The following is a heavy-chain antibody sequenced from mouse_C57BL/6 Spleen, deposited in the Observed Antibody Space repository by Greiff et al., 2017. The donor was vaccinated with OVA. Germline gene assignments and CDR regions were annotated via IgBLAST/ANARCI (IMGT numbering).Heavy chain of an antibody. CDR3: ARQTYGSSYWYFDV. CDR1: GFTFSSYG. V-gene: IGHV5-6*01. D-gene: IGHD1-1*01. Sequence: EVMLVESGGDLVKPGGSLKLSCAASGFTFSSYGMSWVRQTPDKRLEWVATISSGGSYTYYPDSVKGRFTISRDNDKNTLYLQMSSLKSEDTAMYYCARQTYGSSYWYFDVWGTGTTVTVSS. CDR2: ISSGGSYT. J-gene: IGHJ1*03.